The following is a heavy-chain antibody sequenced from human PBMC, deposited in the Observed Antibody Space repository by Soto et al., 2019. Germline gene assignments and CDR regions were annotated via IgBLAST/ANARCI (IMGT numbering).Heavy chain of an antibody. CDR3: ARGFSFRAIPRAYYYYMDV. V-gene: IGHV4-34*01. CDR1: GGSFSGYY. J-gene: IGHJ6*03. Sequence: PSETLSLTCAVYGGSFSGYYWSWIRQPPGKGLEWIGEINHSGSTNYNPSLKSRVTISVDTSKNQFSLKLSSVTAADTAVYYCARGFSFRAIPRAYYYYMDVWGKGTTVTVS. D-gene: IGHD3-16*01. CDR2: INHSGST.